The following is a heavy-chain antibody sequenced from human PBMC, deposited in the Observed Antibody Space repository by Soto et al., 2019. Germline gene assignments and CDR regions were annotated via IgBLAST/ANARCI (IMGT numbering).Heavy chain of an antibody. V-gene: IGHV3-7*01. CDR2: IKQDGSEK. CDR3: ARDQTYYYDSSGYLPLFVY. D-gene: IGHD3-22*01. J-gene: IGHJ4*02. CDR1: GFTFSSYW. Sequence: EVQLVESGGGLVKPGGSLRLSCAASGFTFSSYWMSWVRQAPGKGLEWVANIKQDGSEKYYVDSVKGRFTISRDNAKNSLYLQMNSLRAEDTAVYYCARDQTYYYDSSGYLPLFVYWGQGTLVTVSS.